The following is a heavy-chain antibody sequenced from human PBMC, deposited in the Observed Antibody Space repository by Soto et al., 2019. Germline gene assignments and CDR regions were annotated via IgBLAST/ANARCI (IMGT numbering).Heavy chain of an antibody. D-gene: IGHD6-13*01. J-gene: IGHJ4*02. CDR2: IYHSGST. CDR3: ARTGIAAAARGRALYYFDY. Sequence: NPSETLSLTCAVSGGSISSGGYSWSWIRQPPGKGLEWIGYIYHSGSTYYNPSLKSRVTISVDRSKNQFSLKLSSVTAADTAVYYCARTGIAAAARGRALYYFDYWGQGTLVTVSS. V-gene: IGHV4-30-2*01. CDR1: GGSISSGGYS.